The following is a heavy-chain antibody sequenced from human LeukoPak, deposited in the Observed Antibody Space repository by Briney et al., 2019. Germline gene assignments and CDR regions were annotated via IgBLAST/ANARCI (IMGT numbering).Heavy chain of an antibody. CDR3: ARVVVTAFVSWFDP. CDR2: ISAYNGNT. D-gene: IGHD2-21*02. J-gene: IGHJ5*02. Sequence: GASVKVSCKASGYTFTSYGISWVRQAPGQGLEWMGWISAYNGNTNYAQKLQGRVTMTTDTSTSTAYMELRSLRSDDTAGYYCARVVVTAFVSWFDPWGQGTLVTVSS. CDR1: GYTFTSYG. V-gene: IGHV1-18*01.